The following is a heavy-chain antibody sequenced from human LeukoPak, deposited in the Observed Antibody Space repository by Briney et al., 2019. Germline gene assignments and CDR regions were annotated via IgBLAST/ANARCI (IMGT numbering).Heavy chain of an antibody. D-gene: IGHD3-22*01. V-gene: IGHV4-34*01. CDR2: INHSGST. Sequence: SETLSLTCAVYGVSFSGYYWIWIRQPPGKGLEWIGEINHSGSTSYNPSLESRVTISVDTSKNQFSLKLSSVTAADTAVYYCARGRLSSGHYHRPGGFDPWGQGTLVTVSS. CDR3: ARGRLSSGHYHRPGGFDP. J-gene: IGHJ5*02. CDR1: GVSFSGYY.